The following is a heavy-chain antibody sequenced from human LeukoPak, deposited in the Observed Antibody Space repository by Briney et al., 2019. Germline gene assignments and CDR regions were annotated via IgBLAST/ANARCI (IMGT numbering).Heavy chain of an antibody. CDR2: ISGSGGST. D-gene: IGHD3-22*01. V-gene: IGHV3-23*01. CDR3: AKSGGYYDSSGYLA. CDR1: GFSFTTYA. Sequence: GGSLRLSCAASGFSFTTYAMSWVRQAPGKGLEWVSAISGSGGSTYYADSVKGRFTISRDNSKNTLYLQMNSLRAEDTAVYYCAKSGGYYDSSGYLAWGQGTLVTVSS. J-gene: IGHJ4*02.